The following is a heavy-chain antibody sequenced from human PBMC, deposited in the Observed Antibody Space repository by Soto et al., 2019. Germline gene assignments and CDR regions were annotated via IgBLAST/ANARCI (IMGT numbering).Heavy chain of an antibody. J-gene: IGHJ6*02. CDR1: GYSISSGYY. D-gene: IGHD2-2*02. V-gene: IGHV4-38-2*02. CDR3: AREAHIVVVPDAIEYYYGMDV. CDR2: IYHSGST. Sequence: DTLSLTCAVSGYSISSGYYWGWIRQPPGKGLQWIGSIYHSGSTYYNPSLKSRVTISVDTSKNQFSLKLSSVTAADTAVYYCAREAHIVVVPDAIEYYYGMDVWGQGTTVTVS.